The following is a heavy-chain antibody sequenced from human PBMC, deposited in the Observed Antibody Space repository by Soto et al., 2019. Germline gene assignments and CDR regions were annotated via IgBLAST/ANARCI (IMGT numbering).Heavy chain of an antibody. CDR1: GGSFSGYY. J-gene: IGHJ5*02. CDR3: PTTATDYVWGSYRTVVSHWLEP. D-gene: IGHD3-16*02. V-gene: IGHV4-34*01. CDR2: INQSGST. Sequence: ASESRSLTCALDGGSFSGYYGSWIRQLPEKGREWNGEINQSGSTNYNPCLKTRVTISVDTSKNQFSLNLSSVTAADTAVYYCPTTATDYVWGSYRTVVSHWLEPCGQRTLVTVSS.